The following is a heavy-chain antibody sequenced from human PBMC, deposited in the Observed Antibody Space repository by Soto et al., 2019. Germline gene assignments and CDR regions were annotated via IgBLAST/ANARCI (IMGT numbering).Heavy chain of an antibody. D-gene: IGHD3-22*01. J-gene: IGHJ4*02. Sequence: GGSLRLSCAASGFTFSDYYMSWIRQAPGKGLEWVSYISSSGSTIYYADSVKGRFTIPRDNAKNSLYLQMNSLRAEDTAVYYCARVRYDSSGYLDYWGQGTLVTVSS. CDR2: ISSSGSTI. CDR1: GFTFSDYY. CDR3: ARVRYDSSGYLDY. V-gene: IGHV3-11*01.